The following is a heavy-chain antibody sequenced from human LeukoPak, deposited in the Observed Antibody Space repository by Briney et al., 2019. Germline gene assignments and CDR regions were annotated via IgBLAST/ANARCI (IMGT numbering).Heavy chain of an antibody. J-gene: IGHJ6*04. CDR3: ARLLLWFGELLPPYYYGMDV. Sequence: SETLSLTCAVYGGSFSGYYWSWIRQPPGKGLEWIGEINHSGSTNYNPSLKSRVTISVDTSKNQFSLKLSSVTAADTAVYYCARLLLWFGELLPPYYYGMDVWGKGTTVTVSS. CDR1: GGSFSGYY. CDR2: INHSGST. V-gene: IGHV4-34*01. D-gene: IGHD3-10*01.